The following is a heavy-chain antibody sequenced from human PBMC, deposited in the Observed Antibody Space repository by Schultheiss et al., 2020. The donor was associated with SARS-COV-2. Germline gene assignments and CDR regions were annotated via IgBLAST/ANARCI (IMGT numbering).Heavy chain of an antibody. CDR2: IVVGSGNT. CDR3: ARVGEDIVDEKGFDY. D-gene: IGHD2-15*01. V-gene: IGHV1-58*02. J-gene: IGHJ4*02. Sequence: SVKVSCKASGFTFTSSAMQWVRQARGQRLEWIGWIVVGSGNTNYAQKFQERVTITRDMSTSTAYMELSSLRSEDTAVYYCARVGEDIVDEKGFDYWGQGTLVTVSS. CDR1: GFTFTSSA.